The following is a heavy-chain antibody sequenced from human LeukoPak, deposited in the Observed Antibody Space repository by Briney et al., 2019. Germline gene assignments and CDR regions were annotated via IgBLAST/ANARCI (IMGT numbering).Heavy chain of an antibody. V-gene: IGHV4-59*01. CDR3: AKAPRSLNCSGGSCYSVHYYYYMDV. CDR2: IYYSGST. CDR1: GGSISSYY. D-gene: IGHD2-15*01. Sequence: SETLSLTCTVSGGSISSYYWSWIRQPPGKGLEWIGYIYYSGSTNYNPSLKSRVTISVDTSKNQFSLKLSSVTAADTAVYYCAKAPRSLNCSGGSCYSVHYYYYMDVWGKGATVTVSS. J-gene: IGHJ6*03.